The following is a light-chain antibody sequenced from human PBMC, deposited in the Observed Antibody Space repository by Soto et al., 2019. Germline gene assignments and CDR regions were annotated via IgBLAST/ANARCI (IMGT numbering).Light chain of an antibody. Sequence: DIQMTQSPSSLSASVGDRVTITCRASQSISSYLNWYQQKQGKAPKLLIYAASSLQSGVPSRFSGRGSGTDFTRTISSLQPEDFATYYCQQSYSTPRTFGQGTKVEIK. CDR1: QSISSY. V-gene: IGKV1-39*01. CDR3: QQSYSTPRT. J-gene: IGKJ1*01. CDR2: AAS.